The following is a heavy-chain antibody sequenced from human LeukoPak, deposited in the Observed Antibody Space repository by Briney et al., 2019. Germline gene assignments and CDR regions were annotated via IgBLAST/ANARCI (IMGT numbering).Heavy chain of an antibody. D-gene: IGHD3-10*01. V-gene: IGHV3-64*01. CDR2: IGSNGGST. Sequence: PGGSLRLSCAASGFTFSSYAMHWVRQSPGKGLEYGSAIGSNGGSTYYANSVKGRFTIYRDNSKNTLYLQLGSLRAEDMAVYYCARSQSSRKITIPKTRRYFDYWGQGVLVTVSS. J-gene: IGHJ4*02. CDR3: ARSQSSRKITIPKTRRYFDY. CDR1: GFTFSSYA.